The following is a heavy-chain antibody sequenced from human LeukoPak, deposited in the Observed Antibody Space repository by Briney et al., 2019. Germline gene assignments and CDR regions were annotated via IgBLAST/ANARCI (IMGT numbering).Heavy chain of an antibody. Sequence: GRSLRLSCAASGFTFSSYAMHWVRQAPGKGLEWVAVISYDGSNKYYADSVKGRFTISRDNSKNTLYLQMNSLRGEDTAVYYCASPRRVVVTHEVDYWGQGTLVTVSS. CDR1: GFTFSSYA. D-gene: IGHD2-21*02. CDR2: ISYDGSNK. J-gene: IGHJ4*02. CDR3: ASPRRVVVTHEVDY. V-gene: IGHV3-30-3*01.